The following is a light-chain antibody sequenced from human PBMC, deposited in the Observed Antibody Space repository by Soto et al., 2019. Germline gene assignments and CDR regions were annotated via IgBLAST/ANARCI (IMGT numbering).Light chain of an antibody. Sequence: QSVLTQPPSASWSPGQSVTISCTGTSSDVGGYNYVSWYQQHPGKAPKLMIYEVSKRPSGVPDRFSGSKSGSTASLTVSGLQAEDEADYYCSSYAGSNNFVFGTGTKVTVL. CDR2: EVS. V-gene: IGLV2-8*01. CDR1: SSDVGGYNY. J-gene: IGLJ1*01. CDR3: SSYAGSNNFV.